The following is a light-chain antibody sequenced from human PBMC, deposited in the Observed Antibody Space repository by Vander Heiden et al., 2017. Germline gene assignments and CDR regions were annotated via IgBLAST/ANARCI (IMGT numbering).Light chain of an antibody. CDR1: RSISRN. Sequence: EILITQSPATLSVSPGERATLSCRASRSISRNLAWYQQKPGQAPRLLIYGASARATGVTDRFSGSGSGTEFTLTISSLQSVDSAVYYCQQYNNWPPSWTFGQGTKVEV. CDR3: QQYNNWPPSWT. CDR2: GAS. V-gene: IGKV3-15*01. J-gene: IGKJ1*01.